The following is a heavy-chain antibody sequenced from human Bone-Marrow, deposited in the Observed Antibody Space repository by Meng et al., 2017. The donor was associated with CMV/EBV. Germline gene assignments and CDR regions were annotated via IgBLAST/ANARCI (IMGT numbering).Heavy chain of an antibody. D-gene: IGHD4-17*01. V-gene: IGHV1-18*01. J-gene: IGHJ5*02. CDR1: GYTFTSYG. Sequence: KASGYTFTSYGSSWVRQAPGQGLEWMGWISAYNGNTNYAQKLQGRVTMTTDTSTSTAYMELRSLRSDDTAVYYCARVRETVPPRFDPWGQGTLVIVSS. CDR2: ISAYNGNT. CDR3: ARVRETVPPRFDP.